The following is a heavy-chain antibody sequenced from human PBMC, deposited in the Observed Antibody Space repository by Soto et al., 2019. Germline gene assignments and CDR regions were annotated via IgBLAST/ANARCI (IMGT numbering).Heavy chain of an antibody. Sequence: SETLSLTCAVYGGSFSGYSWTWIRQHPGKGLEWIGYIYYSGSTYYNPSLKSRVTISVDTSKNQFSLKLSSVTAADTAVYYCARSVTPWGQGTLVTVSS. CDR2: IYYSGST. CDR1: GGSFSGYS. V-gene: IGHV4-31*11. CDR3: ARSVTP. D-gene: IGHD3-10*01. J-gene: IGHJ5*02.